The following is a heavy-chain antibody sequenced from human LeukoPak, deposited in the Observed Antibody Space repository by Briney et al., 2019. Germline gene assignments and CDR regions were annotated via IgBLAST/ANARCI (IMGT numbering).Heavy chain of an antibody. CDR2: ISYDGSNK. CDR1: GFTFSSYG. Sequence: GGSLRLSCAASGFTFSSYGMHWVRQAPGKGLEWVAVISYDGSNKYYADSVKGRFTISRDNSKNTLYLQMNSLRAEDTAVYYCAKERALYSSGWYYDYWGQGTLVTVSS. V-gene: IGHV3-30*18. J-gene: IGHJ4*02. D-gene: IGHD6-19*01. CDR3: AKERALYSSGWYYDY.